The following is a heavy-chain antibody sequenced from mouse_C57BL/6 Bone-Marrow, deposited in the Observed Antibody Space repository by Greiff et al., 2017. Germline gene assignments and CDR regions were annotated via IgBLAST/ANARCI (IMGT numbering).Heavy chain of an antibody. CDR3: ARADSSVPAWFAY. V-gene: IGHV5-4*03. D-gene: IGHD3-2*02. J-gene: IGHJ3*01. CDR2: ISDGGSYT. CDR1: GFTFSSYA. Sequence: EVMLVESGGGLVKPGGSLKLSCAASGFTFSSYAMSWVRQTPEKRLEWVATISDGGSYTYYPDNVQGRFTISRDNAKNNLYLQMSHLKSEDTAMYYCARADSSVPAWFAYWGQGTLVTVSA.